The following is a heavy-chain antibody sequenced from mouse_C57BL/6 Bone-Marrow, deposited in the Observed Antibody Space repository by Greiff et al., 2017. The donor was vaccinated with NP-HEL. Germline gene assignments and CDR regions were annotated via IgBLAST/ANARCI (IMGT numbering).Heavy chain of an antibody. V-gene: IGHV5-17*01. CDR1: GFTFSDYG. CDR3: ANHYGTSQAQPHWYFDV. Sequence: EVKLMESGGGLVKPGGSLKLSCAASGFTFSDYGMHWVRQAPEKGLEWVAYISSGSSTIYYADTVKGRFTISRDNAKNTLFLQMTSLRSEDTAMYYCANHYGTSQAQPHWYFDVWGTGTTVTVSS. CDR2: ISSGSSTI. J-gene: IGHJ1*03. D-gene: IGHD2-1*01.